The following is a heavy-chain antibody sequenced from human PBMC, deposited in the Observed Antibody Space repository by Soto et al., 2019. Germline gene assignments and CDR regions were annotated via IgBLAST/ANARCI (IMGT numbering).Heavy chain of an antibody. CDR3: ATLTKYDILTGFYPC. Sequence: EVQLVESGGGLVQPGGSLRLSCAASGFTVNSNYMSWVRQAPGKGLEWVSVIYSDGSTYYADSVKGRFIISRDNSNTTLYFQMNSLRAEDTAGYYCATLTKYDILTGFYPCWGQGTLVTVSS. D-gene: IGHD3-9*01. V-gene: IGHV3-66*01. CDR2: IYSDGST. J-gene: IGHJ4*02. CDR1: GFTVNSNY.